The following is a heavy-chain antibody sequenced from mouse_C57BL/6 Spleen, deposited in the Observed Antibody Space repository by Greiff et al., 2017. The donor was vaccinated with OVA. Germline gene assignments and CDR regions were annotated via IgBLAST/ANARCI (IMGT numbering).Heavy chain of an antibody. Sequence: QVQLKESGPGLVQPSQSLSITCTVSGFSLTSYGVHWVRQSPGKGLEWLGVIWSGGSTDYNAAFISRLSISKDNSKSQVFFKMNSLQADDTAIYYCARGGSRLLYYFDYWRQGTTLTVSS. J-gene: IGHJ2*01. D-gene: IGHD1-1*01. CDR2: IWSGGST. V-gene: IGHV2-2*01. CDR1: GFSLTSYG. CDR3: ARGGSRLLYYFDY.